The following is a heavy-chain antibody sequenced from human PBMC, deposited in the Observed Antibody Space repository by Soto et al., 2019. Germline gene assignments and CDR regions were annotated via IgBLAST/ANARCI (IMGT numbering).Heavy chain of an antibody. Sequence: EARILESGGGLAQPGGSLKISCTASGFNFNIYAMSWVRQAPGKGLEWVSGISASATQTYYAESVKGRFAISRDNSKSTLYLHLYSLKHEDTTRYSCAKHITAGGSNSWGPGTLVAVSS. CDR3: AKHITAGGSNS. CDR2: ISASATQT. CDR1: GFNFNIYA. J-gene: IGHJ5*02. V-gene: IGHV3-23*01. D-gene: IGHD2-21*01.